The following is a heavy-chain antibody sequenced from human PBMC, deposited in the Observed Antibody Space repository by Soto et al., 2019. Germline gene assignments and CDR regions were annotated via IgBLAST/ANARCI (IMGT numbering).Heavy chain of an antibody. CDR2: IGTSRKYI. CDR3: VRDRDWAFDI. Sequence: PGGSLLVSCAASVYIFSDYSMNWVRQAPGKGLEWVSYIGTSRKYIFYRDCVRGRFTISRDNARNSLYLQLNSLRDEDTAVYYCVRDRDWAFDIWGQGTMVTVS. CDR1: VYIFSDYS. J-gene: IGHJ3*02. D-gene: IGHD3-9*01. V-gene: IGHV3-48*02.